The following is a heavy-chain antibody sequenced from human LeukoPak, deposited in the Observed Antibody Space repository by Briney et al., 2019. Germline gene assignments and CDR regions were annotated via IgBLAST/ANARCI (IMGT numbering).Heavy chain of an antibody. D-gene: IGHD6-13*01. CDR1: GGSFSGYY. CDR2: INHSGST. Sequence: SETLSLTCAVYGGSFSGYYWSWIRQPPGKGLEWIGEINHSGSTNYNPSLKSRVTISVDTSKNQFSLKLSSVTAADTAVYYCARGGRIAAAGYFDYWGQGTLVTVSS. V-gene: IGHV4-34*01. CDR3: ARGGRIAAAGYFDY. J-gene: IGHJ4*02.